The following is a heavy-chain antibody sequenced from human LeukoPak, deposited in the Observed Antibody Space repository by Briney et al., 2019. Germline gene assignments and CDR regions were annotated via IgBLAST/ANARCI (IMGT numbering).Heavy chain of an antibody. CDR2: ISSSSSYT. CDR3: ARADYYDSSGYYYDWFDP. Sequence: GGSLRLSCAASGFTFSDYYMSWIRQAPGKGLEWVSYISSSSSYTKYADSVKGRFTISRDNAKNSLYLQMNSLRAEDTAVYYCARADYYDSSGYYYDWFDPWGQGTLVTVSS. CDR1: GFTFSDYY. V-gene: IGHV3-11*05. J-gene: IGHJ5*02. D-gene: IGHD3-22*01.